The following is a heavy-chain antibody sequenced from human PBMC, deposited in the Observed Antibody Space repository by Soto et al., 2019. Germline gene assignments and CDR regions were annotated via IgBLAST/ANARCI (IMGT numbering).Heavy chain of an antibody. D-gene: IGHD1-20*01. CDR2: IRGNSGTT. CDR1: GFSLTGYA. Sequence: GGSLRLSCAASGFSLTGYAMSWVRQAPGKGLEWVSTIRGNSGTTYYRDSVKGRFTISRDSSRNTVYLQMNNLSVDDTALYYCAKWGLITAITDGHVWGQGTTVTVSS. V-gene: IGHV3-23*01. J-gene: IGHJ6*02. CDR3: AKWGLITAITDGHV.